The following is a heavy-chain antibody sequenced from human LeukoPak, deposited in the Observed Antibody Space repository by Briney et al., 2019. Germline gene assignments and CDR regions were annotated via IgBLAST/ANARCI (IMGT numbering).Heavy chain of an antibody. CDR3: AAIAAAGTFPYYYYVDV. D-gene: IGHD6-13*01. CDR1: GFTFSDYY. Sequence: GGSLRLSCAASGFTFSDYYMSWIRQAPGKGLEWVSYISSSGSTIYYADSVKGRFTISRDNAKNSLYLQMNSLRAEDTAVYYCAAIAAAGTFPYYYYVDVWGKGTTVTVSS. CDR2: ISSSGSTI. J-gene: IGHJ6*03. V-gene: IGHV3-11*04.